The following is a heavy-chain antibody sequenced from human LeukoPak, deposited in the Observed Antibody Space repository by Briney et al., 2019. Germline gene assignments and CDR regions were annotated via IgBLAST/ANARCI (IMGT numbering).Heavy chain of an antibody. CDR3: ARNIPVTRWGY. J-gene: IGHJ4*02. V-gene: IGHV3-73*01. CDR1: GFTFSGSA. Sequence: GGSLRLSCAASGFTFSGSAMHWVRQASGKGLEWVGRIRSKANSYATAYAASVKGRFTISRDNSKNTVYLQMNSLRAEDTAVYYCARNIPVTRWGYWGQGTLVTVSS. CDR2: IRSKANSYAT. D-gene: IGHD2-21*01.